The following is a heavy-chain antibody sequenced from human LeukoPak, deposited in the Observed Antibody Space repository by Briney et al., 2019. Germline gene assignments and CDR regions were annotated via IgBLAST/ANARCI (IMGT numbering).Heavy chain of an antibody. J-gene: IGHJ6*02. D-gene: IGHD6-13*01. CDR3: ARGSRVAAAGYYYYGMDV. Sequence: GASVKVSCKASGYTFTSYGISWVRQAPGQGLEWMGWISAYNGNTNYAQKLQGRVTMTTDTSTSTAYMELRSLGSDDTAVYYCARGSRVAAAGYYYYGMDVWGQGTTVTVSS. CDR1: GYTFTSYG. CDR2: ISAYNGNT. V-gene: IGHV1-18*01.